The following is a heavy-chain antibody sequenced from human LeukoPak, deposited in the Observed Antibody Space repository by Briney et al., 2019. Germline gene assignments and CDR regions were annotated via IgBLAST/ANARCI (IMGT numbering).Heavy chain of an antibody. V-gene: IGHV4-39*07. Sequence: SETLSLTCTVSGGSISSSSYYWGWIRQPPGKGLEWIGSIYYSGSTYYNPSLKSRVTISVDTSKNQFSLKLSSVTAADTAVYYCARVGTAIHQEAFDIWGQGTMVTVSS. CDR3: ARVGTAIHQEAFDI. J-gene: IGHJ3*02. CDR1: GGSISSSSYY. CDR2: IYYSGST. D-gene: IGHD5-18*01.